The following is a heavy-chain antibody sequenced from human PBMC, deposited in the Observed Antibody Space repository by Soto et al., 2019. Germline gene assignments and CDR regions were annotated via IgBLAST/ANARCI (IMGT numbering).Heavy chain of an antibody. V-gene: IGHV1-69*01. Sequence: QVQLVQSGAEVKKPGSSVKVSCKASGGTFSSYAISWVRQAPGQGLEWMGGIIPIFGTANYAQKFQGRVTITADESTSTAYMELSSLRSEDTAVYYCARDIVVVVAATPDYYYGMDVWGQGTTVTVSS. CDR3: ARDIVVVVAATPDYYYGMDV. CDR1: GGTFSSYA. CDR2: IIPIFGTA. D-gene: IGHD2-15*01. J-gene: IGHJ6*02.